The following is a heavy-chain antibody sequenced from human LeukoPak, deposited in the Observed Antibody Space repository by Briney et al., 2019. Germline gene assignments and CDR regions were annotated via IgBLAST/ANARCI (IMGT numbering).Heavy chain of an antibody. V-gene: IGHV3-23*01. CDR2: ISGSGGST. J-gene: IGHJ5*02. CDR1: GLTFSSYA. CDR3: AREGRAYRYSSSWYPTPSWFDP. Sequence: GGSLRLSCAASGLTFSSYAMSWVRQAPGKGLEWVSAISGSGGSTSYADSVKGRFTISRDNSKNTLYLQTNSLRAEDTAVYYCAREGRAYRYSSSWYPTPSWFDPWGQGTLVTVSS. D-gene: IGHD6-13*01.